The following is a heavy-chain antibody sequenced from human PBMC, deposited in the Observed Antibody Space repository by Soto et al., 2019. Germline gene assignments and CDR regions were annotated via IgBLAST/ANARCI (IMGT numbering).Heavy chain of an antibody. Sequence: GGSLRLSCAASGFTVGDYAFSWFRQAPGKGLEWVSLIRSKAYDGTTEYAASVAGRFTVSRDDSKSIAYLQMNSLKSEDTAVYYCSRDRGYSSLLVGYWGQGTLVTVSS. V-gene: IGHV3-49*03. CDR3: SRDRGYSSLLVGY. J-gene: IGHJ4*02. D-gene: IGHD6-19*01. CDR2: IRSKAYDGTT. CDR1: GFTVGDYA.